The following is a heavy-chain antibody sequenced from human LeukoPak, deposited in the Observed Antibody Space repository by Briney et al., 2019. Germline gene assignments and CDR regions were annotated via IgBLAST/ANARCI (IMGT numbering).Heavy chain of an antibody. CDR1: GFTVSSTY. Sequence: GGSLGLSCAASGFTVSSTYMSWVRQAPGKGLEWVSVIYSGGNIYYIESVKGRFTISRDTSKNTLYLQMNGLRAEDTAVYFCAGRHCSGGGCYSAGADPFDYWGQGTLVTVSS. CDR3: AGRHCSGGGCYSAGADPFDY. J-gene: IGHJ4*02. CDR2: IYSGGNI. D-gene: IGHD2-15*01. V-gene: IGHV3-53*01.